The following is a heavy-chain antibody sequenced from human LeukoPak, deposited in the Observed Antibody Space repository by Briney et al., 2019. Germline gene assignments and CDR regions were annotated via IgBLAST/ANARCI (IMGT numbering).Heavy chain of an antibody. V-gene: IGHV4-4*02. D-gene: IGHD5-12*01. CDR1: GGSFSSDNW. J-gene: IGHJ4*02. Sequence: SETLSLTCAVSGGSFSSDNWWSWVRQPPGEGLEWIGEIYHGGNTNYNPPLKASISADRSKNQFFLKLSSVTAADTAVYFCARAGGDSGYYYFDHWGQGTLVTVSS. CDR3: ARAGGDSGYYYFDH. CDR2: IYHGGNT.